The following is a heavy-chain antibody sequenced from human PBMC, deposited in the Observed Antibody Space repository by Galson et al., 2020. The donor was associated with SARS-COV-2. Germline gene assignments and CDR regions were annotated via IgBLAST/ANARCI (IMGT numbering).Heavy chain of an antibody. V-gene: IGHV3-23*01. CDR2: LSGRGGST. D-gene: IGHD6-19*01. CDR3: AKGAQWLVLGSYFDY. Sequence: GGSLRLSCAASGSTSSSYARSWVRQAPGKGLEWVSALSGRGGSTYYADSVKGRFTISRDNSKNTLYLQMNSLRAEDTAVYYCAKGAQWLVLGSYFDYWGQGTLVTVSS. J-gene: IGHJ4*02. CDR1: GSTSSSYA.